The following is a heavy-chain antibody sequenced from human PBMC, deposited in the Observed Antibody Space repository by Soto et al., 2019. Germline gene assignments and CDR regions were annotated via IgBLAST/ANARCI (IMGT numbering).Heavy chain of an antibody. V-gene: IGHV3-23*01. J-gene: IGHJ4*02. Sequence: PGGSLRLSCEASGFTFSSYAMSWVRQTPGKGLEWVSAISGSGGSTYYADSVKGRFTISRDNSKNTLYLQMNSLRAEDTAVYYCAKVLRYYYGSGSYYGFDYWGQGTLVTVSS. CDR1: GFTFSSYA. CDR2: ISGSGGST. D-gene: IGHD3-10*01. CDR3: AKVLRYYYGSGSYYGFDY.